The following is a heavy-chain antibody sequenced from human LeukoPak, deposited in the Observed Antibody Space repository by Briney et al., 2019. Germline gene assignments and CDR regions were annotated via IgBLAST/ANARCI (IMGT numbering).Heavy chain of an antibody. J-gene: IGHJ6*03. CDR3: AREGRKSRGVDIVRKKETGYYYMDV. D-gene: IGHD2-15*01. Sequence: PSETLSLTCTVSGGSISSSSYYWGWIRQPPGKGLEWIGSIYYSGSTYYNPSLKSRVTISVDTSKNQFSLKLRSVTAADTAVYYCAREGRKSRGVDIVRKKETGYYYMDVWGKGTTVTVSS. CDR1: GGSISSSSYY. CDR2: IYYSGST. V-gene: IGHV4-39*02.